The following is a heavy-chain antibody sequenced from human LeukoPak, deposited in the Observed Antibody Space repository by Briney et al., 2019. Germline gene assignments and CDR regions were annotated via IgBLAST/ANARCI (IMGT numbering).Heavy chain of an antibody. J-gene: IGHJ5*02. D-gene: IGHD3-10*01. CDR1: GYTVASYD. V-gene: IGHV1-8*01. Sequence: GASVEVSWKASGYTVASYDIKWVRRATGQGLEWMGGMKRNSGNTGYAQKFQGRVTMTRNTSISTAYMELSSLRSEDTAVYYCARRPMGSGKNWFDPWGQGTLVTVSS. CDR3: ARRPMGSGKNWFDP. CDR2: MKRNSGNT.